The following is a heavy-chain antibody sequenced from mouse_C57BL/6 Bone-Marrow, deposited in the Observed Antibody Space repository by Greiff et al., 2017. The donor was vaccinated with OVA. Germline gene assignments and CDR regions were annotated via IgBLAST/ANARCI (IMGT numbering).Heavy chain of an antibody. D-gene: IGHD1-1*01. V-gene: IGHV1-72*01. Sequence: QVQLQQSGAELVKPGASVKLSCKASGYTFTSYWMHWVKQRPGRGLEWIGRIDPNSGGTKYNEKFKSKATLTVDKPSSTAYMQLSSLTSEDSAVYDCARLNTTVVEYYFDYWGQGTTLTVSS. CDR1: GYTFTSYW. J-gene: IGHJ2*01. CDR3: ARLNTTVVEYYFDY. CDR2: IDPNSGGT.